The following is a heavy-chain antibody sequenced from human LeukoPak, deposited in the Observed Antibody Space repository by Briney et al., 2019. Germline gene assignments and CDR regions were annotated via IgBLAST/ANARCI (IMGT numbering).Heavy chain of an antibody. V-gene: IGHV5-10-1*01. CDR1: GYSFTSYW. Sequence: GESLKISCKGSGYSFTSYWITWVRQMPGKGLEWMGRIEPGDTYIDYSPSFQGHVTISVDKSMSTAYLHRSSLKASDTAMYYCARHCGGDCYTGGLDYWGQGTLVSVSS. J-gene: IGHJ4*02. CDR2: IEPGDTYI. CDR3: ARHCGGDCYTGGLDY. D-gene: IGHD2-21*02.